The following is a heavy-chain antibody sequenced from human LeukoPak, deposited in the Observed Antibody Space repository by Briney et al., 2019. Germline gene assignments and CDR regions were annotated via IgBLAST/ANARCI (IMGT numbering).Heavy chain of an antibody. CDR1: GFNVTTNY. V-gene: IGHV3-53*01. Sequence: PGGSLRLSCAASGFNVTTNYMNWVRQAPGKGLEWVSVIYSGGHTYYTDSVKGRFTISRDTSNNTVYLHMSSLRPDDTAVYYCARSTRDGYTHYHDYYMDLWGKGTTVTVSS. D-gene: IGHD5-24*01. CDR2: IYSGGHT. J-gene: IGHJ6*03. CDR3: ARSTRDGYTHYHDYYMDL.